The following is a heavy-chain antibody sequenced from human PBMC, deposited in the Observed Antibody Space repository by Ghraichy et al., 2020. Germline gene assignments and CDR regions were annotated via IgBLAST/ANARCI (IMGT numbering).Heavy chain of an antibody. CDR3: ARGAVVVVAATAHYYYGMDV. Sequence: SVKVSCKASGGTFSSYAISWVRQAPGQGLEWMGGIIPIFGTANYAQKFQGRVTITADESTSTAYMELSSLRSEDTAVYYCARGAVVVVAATAHYYYGMDVWGQGTTVTVSS. CDR2: IIPIFGTA. D-gene: IGHD2-15*01. J-gene: IGHJ6*02. CDR1: GGTFSSYA. V-gene: IGHV1-69*13.